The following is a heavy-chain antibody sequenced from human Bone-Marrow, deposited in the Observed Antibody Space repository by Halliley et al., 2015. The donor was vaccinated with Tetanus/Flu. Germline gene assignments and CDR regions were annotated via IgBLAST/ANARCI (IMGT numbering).Heavy chain of an antibody. CDR2: LNSDGSST. CDR3: ARGRGYSGYSPFDP. J-gene: IGHJ5*02. D-gene: IGHD5-12*01. V-gene: IGHV3-74*01. Sequence: WVSRLNSDGSSTAYAASVKGRFTISRDIAKNTLYLQMNSLRADDTAVYYCARGRGYSGYSPFDPWGQGTLVTVSS.